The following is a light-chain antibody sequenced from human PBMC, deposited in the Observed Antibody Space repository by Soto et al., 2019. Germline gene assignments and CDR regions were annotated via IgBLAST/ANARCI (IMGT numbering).Light chain of an antibody. Sequence: IMMTQSPATLSVSPGERATLSCRASQSVSRSLAWYQQKPGQAPRLLVYGASTRATGIPARFSGSGSGTEFALTISSLQSEDFAVYYCQQYNNWPPRYTFGQGTKLEI. V-gene: IGKV3-15*01. J-gene: IGKJ2*01. CDR1: QSVSRS. CDR3: QQYNNWPPRYT. CDR2: GAS.